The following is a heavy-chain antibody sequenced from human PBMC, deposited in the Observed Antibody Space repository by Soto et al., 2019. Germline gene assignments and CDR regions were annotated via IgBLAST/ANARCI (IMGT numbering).Heavy chain of an antibody. D-gene: IGHD1-20*01. CDR2: INAGNGNT. CDR1: GYTFTSYA. V-gene: IGHV1-3*01. J-gene: IGHJ4*02. Sequence: ASVKVSCRASGYTFTSYAMPWVRQAPGQRLEWKGWINAGNGNTKYSQKFQGRVTITRDTSASTAYMELSSLRSEDTAVYYCARGITLPTPLDYWGQGTLVTVSS. CDR3: ARGITLPTPLDY.